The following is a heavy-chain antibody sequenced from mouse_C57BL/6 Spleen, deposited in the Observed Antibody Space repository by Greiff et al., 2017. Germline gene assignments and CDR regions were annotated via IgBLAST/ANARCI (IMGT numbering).Heavy chain of an antibody. Sequence: VQLQQSGAELAKPGASVKLSCKASGYTFTSYWMHWVKQRPGKGLEWIGYINPSSGYTKYNQKFKDKATLTADKSSSTAYMQLSSLTYEDSAVYYCAISYYSNYAYAMDYWGQGTSVTVSS. V-gene: IGHV1-7*01. D-gene: IGHD2-5*01. J-gene: IGHJ4*01. CDR3: AISYYSNYAYAMDY. CDR1: GYTFTSYW. CDR2: INPSSGYT.